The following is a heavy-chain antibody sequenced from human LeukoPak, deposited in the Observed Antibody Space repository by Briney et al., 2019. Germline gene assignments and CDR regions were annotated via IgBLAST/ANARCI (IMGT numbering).Heavy chain of an antibody. V-gene: IGHV4-30-2*01. CDR2: IYHSGST. D-gene: IGHD1-14*01. CDR3: ARVRIGLSFDY. CDR1: GGSISSGGYY. Sequence: SETLSLTCTVPGGSISSGGYYWSWIRQPPGKGLEWIGYIYHSGSTYYNPSLKSRVTISVDRSKNQFSLKLSSVTAADTAVYYCARVRIGLSFDYWGQGTLVTVSS. J-gene: IGHJ4*02.